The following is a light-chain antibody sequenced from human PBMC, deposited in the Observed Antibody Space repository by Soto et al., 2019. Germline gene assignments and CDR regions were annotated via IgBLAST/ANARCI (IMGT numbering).Light chain of an antibody. CDR2: GTS. J-gene: IGKJ2*01. CDR3: QQYNKWPYT. CDR1: QSVGRN. V-gene: IGKV3-15*01. Sequence: ESVMTQSPVALSVSPGESAALSCRASQSVGRNFAWYQQRPGQAPRGLIYGTSTRATGVPARFSGSGSGTDFTLTISSLQSEDFAVYYCQQYNKWPYTFGQGTRLEIK.